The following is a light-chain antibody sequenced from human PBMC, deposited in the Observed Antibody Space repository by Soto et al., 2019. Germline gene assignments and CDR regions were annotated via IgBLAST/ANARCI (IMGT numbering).Light chain of an antibody. CDR3: QRYNNWPLT. CDR2: DTS. V-gene: IGKV3-15*01. J-gene: IGKJ4*01. Sequence: EIVMTQSPATLSVSPGETATLSCRASQSVAGNLAWYQQKPGQPPRLLIYDTSTRATGVPARFSGSRSGTEFTLTINSLQSEDFAVYYCQRYNNWPLTFGGGTKVESK. CDR1: QSVAGN.